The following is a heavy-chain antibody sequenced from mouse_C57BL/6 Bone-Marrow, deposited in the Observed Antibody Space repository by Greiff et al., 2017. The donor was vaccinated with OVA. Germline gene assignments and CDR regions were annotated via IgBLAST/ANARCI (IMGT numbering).Heavy chain of an antibody. CDR3: AIPPITTVVAYYFDY. D-gene: IGHD1-1*01. CDR1: GYTFTDYN. Sequence: VQLQQSGPDLVKPGASVKMSCKASGYTFTDYNMHWVKQSHGKSLEWIGYINPNNGGTSYNQKFKGKATLTVNKSSSTAYMELRSLTSEDSAVYYCAIPPITTVVAYYFDYWGQGTTLTVSS. V-gene: IGHV1-22*01. J-gene: IGHJ2*01. CDR2: INPNNGGT.